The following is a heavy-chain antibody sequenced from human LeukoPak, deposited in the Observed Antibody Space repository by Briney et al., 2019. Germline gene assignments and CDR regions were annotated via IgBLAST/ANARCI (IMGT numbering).Heavy chain of an antibody. D-gene: IGHD6-13*01. Sequence: ASVTVSCTYSGGTSTIYAISWVRQAPGQGLEWMGRIIPFLGTPYYAQKFQGRVTITADESTSTAYMELSSLRSEDTAVYYCASYYSSSWYGVGYYYYGMDAWGQGTTVTVSS. J-gene: IGHJ6*02. CDR1: GGTSTIYA. CDR2: IIPFLGTP. V-gene: IGHV1-69*11. CDR3: ASYYSSSWYGVGYYYYGMDA.